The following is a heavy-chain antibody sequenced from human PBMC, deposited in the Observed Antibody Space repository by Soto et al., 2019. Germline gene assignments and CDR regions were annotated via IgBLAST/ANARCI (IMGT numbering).Heavy chain of an antibody. CDR3: AIRPPRGYSYGYITYGMDV. J-gene: IGHJ6*02. V-gene: IGHV4-39*01. CDR1: GGSISSSSYY. Sequence: QLQLQESGPGLVKPSETLSLTCTVSGGSISSSSYYWGWIRQPPGKGLEWIGSIYYSGSTYYNPSLKSRVTISVDTSKNQFSLKLSSVTAADTAVYYCAIRPPRGYSYGYITYGMDVWGQGTTVTVSS. D-gene: IGHD5-18*01. CDR2: IYYSGST.